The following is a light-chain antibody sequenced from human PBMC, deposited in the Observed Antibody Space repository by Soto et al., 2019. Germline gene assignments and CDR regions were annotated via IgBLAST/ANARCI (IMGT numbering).Light chain of an antibody. Sequence: QSVLTQPPSVSGAPGQTITISCTGSSSNIGADFGVHWHQQLPGAAPKLVIFVNTNRPSGVPDRFSGSKSGTSASLAITGLQAEDEADYYCQSYDRSLSGWVFGTGTKLTVL. CDR3: QSYDRSLSGWV. V-gene: IGLV1-40*01. J-gene: IGLJ3*02. CDR2: VNT. CDR1: SSNIGADFG.